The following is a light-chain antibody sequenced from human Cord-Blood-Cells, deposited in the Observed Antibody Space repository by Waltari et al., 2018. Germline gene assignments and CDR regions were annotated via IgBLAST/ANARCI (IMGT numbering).Light chain of an antibody. J-gene: IGLJ3*02. CDR3: CSYAGSYTFWV. Sequence: QSALTQTRSVPGSPGLPVPLSCTGTSSDVGGYNYVPWYHPHPGQAPNLMIYDVSKQPSGVPDRSSGSKSGNPASLTISGLQAEDEADYYCCSYAGSYTFWVFGGGTKLTVL. CDR2: DVS. V-gene: IGLV2-11*01. CDR1: SSDVGGYNY.